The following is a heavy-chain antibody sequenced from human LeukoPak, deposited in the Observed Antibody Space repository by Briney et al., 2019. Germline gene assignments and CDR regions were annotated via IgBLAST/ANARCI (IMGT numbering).Heavy chain of an antibody. Sequence: ASVKVSCKAPGYTFTSYGISWVRQAPGQGLEWMGWISAYNGNTNYAQKLQGRVTMTTDTSTSTAYMELRSLRSDDTAVYYCARMSSSGSDYYFDYWGQGTLVTVSS. J-gene: IGHJ4*02. V-gene: IGHV1-18*01. CDR2: ISAYNGNT. CDR3: ARMSSSGSDYYFDY. CDR1: GYTFTSYG. D-gene: IGHD2-2*01.